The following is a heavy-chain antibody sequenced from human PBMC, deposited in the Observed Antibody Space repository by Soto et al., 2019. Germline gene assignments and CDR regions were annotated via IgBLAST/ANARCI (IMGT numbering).Heavy chain of an antibody. CDR2: ISAYNGNT. Sequence: QVQLVQSGAEVKKPGASVKVSCKASGYTFTSYGISWVRQAPGQGLEWLGWISAYNGNTNYAQMLQGRVTMTTDTSRSRASRELRSLRSDDTDVYYCARGCPNGVCQQPYDYRGQGTLVTVSS. J-gene: IGHJ4*02. D-gene: IGHD2-8*01. CDR1: GYTFTSYG. V-gene: IGHV1-18*01. CDR3: ARGCPNGVCQQPYDY.